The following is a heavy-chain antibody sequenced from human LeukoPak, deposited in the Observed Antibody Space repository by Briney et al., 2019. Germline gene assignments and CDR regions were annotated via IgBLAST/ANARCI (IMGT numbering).Heavy chain of an antibody. J-gene: IGHJ4*02. Sequence: GGSLRLSCASSGFTFSSYGMHWVGQAPAKGLEWVAVISYGGSNKYFADSVKGRFTISRDTSKSTLYLQMNSLRAEDTAVYYCARSRPYSSGRRGIDYWGQGTLVTVSS. D-gene: IGHD6-19*01. CDR2: ISYGGSNK. CDR1: GFTFSSYG. V-gene: IGHV3-30*03. CDR3: ARSRPYSSGRRGIDY.